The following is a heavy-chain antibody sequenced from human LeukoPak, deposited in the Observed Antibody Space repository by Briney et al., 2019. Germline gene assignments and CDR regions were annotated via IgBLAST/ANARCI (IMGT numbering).Heavy chain of an antibody. CDR3: ARGFYDGWSWFDY. V-gene: IGHV3-48*04. CDR2: IRGSGSSK. J-gene: IGHJ5*01. D-gene: IGHD3-3*01. CDR1: GFTFSSYA. Sequence: PGGSLRLSCAASGFTFSSYAMRWVRQAPGKGLEWVSNIRGSGSSKYYADSVKGRFIISRDNAKNSLYLQMNSLRAEDTDVYYWARGFYDGWSWFDYWGQGTLVTVSS.